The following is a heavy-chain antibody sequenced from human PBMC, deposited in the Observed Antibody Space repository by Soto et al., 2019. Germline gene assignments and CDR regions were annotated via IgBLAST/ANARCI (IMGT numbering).Heavy chain of an antibody. CDR2: INSDGSST. D-gene: IGHD3-3*01. Sequence: GGSLRLSCAASGFTFSSYWMHWVRQAPGKGLVWVSLINSDGSSTNYADSVKGRFTISRDNSKNTLYLQMNSLRADDTAIYFCARTPIRAAALLGWSYGMDVWGQGTTVTVSS. J-gene: IGHJ6*02. CDR3: ARTPIRAAALLGWSYGMDV. V-gene: IGHV3-74*01. CDR1: GFTFSSYW.